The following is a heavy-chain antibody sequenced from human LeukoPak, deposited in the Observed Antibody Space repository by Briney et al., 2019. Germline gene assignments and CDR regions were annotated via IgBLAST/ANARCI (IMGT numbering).Heavy chain of an antibody. D-gene: IGHD6-13*01. CDR1: GYTFTSYD. CDR2: MNPNSGNT. CDR3: ARSLTAAGTIDY. V-gene: IGHV1-8*01. J-gene: IGHJ4*02. Sequence: ASVKFSCKASGYTFTSYDINWVRQATGQGLEWMGWMNPNSGNTGYAQKFQGRVTMTRNTSISTAYMELSSLRSEDTAVYYCARSLTAAGTIDYWGQGTLVTVSS.